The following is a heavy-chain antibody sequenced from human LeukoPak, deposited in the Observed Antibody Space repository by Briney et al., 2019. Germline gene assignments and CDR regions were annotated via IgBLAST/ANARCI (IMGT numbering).Heavy chain of an antibody. V-gene: IGHV4-39*07. D-gene: IGHD3-10*01. Sequence: SETLSLTCTVSGGSISSSTYYRGWIRQPPGKGLEWIGSIYYSGNTYYNPSLKSRVTISLDTSKNQFSLKLNSVTAADTAVYYCARDPVFRWFDPWGQGTLVTVSS. CDR3: ARDPVFRWFDP. CDR2: IYYSGNT. CDR1: GGSISSSTYY. J-gene: IGHJ5*02.